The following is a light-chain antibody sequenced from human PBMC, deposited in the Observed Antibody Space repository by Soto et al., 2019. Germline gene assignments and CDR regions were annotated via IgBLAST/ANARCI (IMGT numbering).Light chain of an antibody. CDR3: QQYNNWPPIT. CDR1: QSVSSN. V-gene: IGKV3-15*01. Sequence: EIVLTQSAATLSVSPLERATLSFRASQSVSSNLAWYQQKPGQAPRLLIYGASTRATGIPARFSGSGSGTEFTLTISSLQSEDFAVYYCQQYNNWPPITFGQGTRLEIK. J-gene: IGKJ5*01. CDR2: GAS.